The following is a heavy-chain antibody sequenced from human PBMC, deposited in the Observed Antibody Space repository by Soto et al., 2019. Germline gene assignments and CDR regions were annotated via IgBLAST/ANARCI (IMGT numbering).Heavy chain of an antibody. Sequence: GGSLRLSCAASGFTFSSYSMNWVRQAPGKGLEWVSSISSSSSYIYYADSVKGRFTISRDNAKNSLYLQMNSLRAEDTAVYYCARDYYGGSSPNPCDYWGQGTLVTVSS. CDR1: GFTFSSYS. D-gene: IGHD2-15*01. CDR3: ARDYYGGSSPNPCDY. J-gene: IGHJ4*02. V-gene: IGHV3-21*01. CDR2: ISSSSSYI.